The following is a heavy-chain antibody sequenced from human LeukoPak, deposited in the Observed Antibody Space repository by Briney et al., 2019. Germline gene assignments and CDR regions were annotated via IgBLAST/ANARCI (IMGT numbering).Heavy chain of an antibody. V-gene: IGHV3-21*01. Sequence: PGGSLRLSCAASGFTFSSYSMNWVRQAPGKGLEWVSSISSSSSYIYYADSVKGRFTISRDNAKNSLYLQMNSLRAEDTAVYYCARFGQQPRWGAFDIWGQGTMVTVSS. D-gene: IGHD6-13*01. J-gene: IGHJ3*02. CDR1: GFTFSSYS. CDR2: ISSSSSYI. CDR3: ARFGQQPRWGAFDI.